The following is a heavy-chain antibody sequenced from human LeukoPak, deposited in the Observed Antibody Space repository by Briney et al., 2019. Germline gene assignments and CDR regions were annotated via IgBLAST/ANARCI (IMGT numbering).Heavy chain of an antibody. CDR1: GFTFSSYS. J-gene: IGHJ5*02. CDR2: ISSSSSYI. V-gene: IGHV3-21*01. CDR3: ARAMVRGVILDNWFDP. D-gene: IGHD3-10*01. Sequence: GGSLRLSCAASGFTFSSYSMNWVRQAPGKGLEWVSSISSSSSYIYYADSVKGRFTISRDNAKNSLYLQMNSLRAEDTAVYYCARAMVRGVILDNWFDPWGQGTLVTVSS.